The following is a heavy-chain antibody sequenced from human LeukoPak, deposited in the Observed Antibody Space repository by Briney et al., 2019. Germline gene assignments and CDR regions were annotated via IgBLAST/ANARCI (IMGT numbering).Heavy chain of an antibody. Sequence: SETLSLTCTVSGGSVSSGSYYWSWIRQPPGKGLEWIGYIHYSGSTNYNPSLKSRVTISVDTSKNQFSLKLSSVTAADTAVYYCARGSEDIVVVPAASPEFDYWGQGTLVTVSS. D-gene: IGHD2-2*01. J-gene: IGHJ4*02. CDR1: GGSVSSGSYY. CDR2: IHYSGST. CDR3: ARGSEDIVVVPAASPEFDY. V-gene: IGHV4-61*01.